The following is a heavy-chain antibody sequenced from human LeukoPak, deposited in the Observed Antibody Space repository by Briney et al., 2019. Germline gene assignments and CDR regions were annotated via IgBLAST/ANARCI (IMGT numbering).Heavy chain of an antibody. CDR3: ARDQGLSPSSGYYYMDV. Sequence: GASGKVSCKASGYTFTSYYMHWVRQAPGQGLEWMGIINPSGGSTSYAQKFQGRVTMTRDTSTSTVYMELSSLRSEDTAVYYCARDQGLSPSSGYYYMDVWGKGTTVTVSS. D-gene: IGHD3-10*01. V-gene: IGHV1-46*01. CDR2: INPSGGST. CDR1: GYTFTSYY. J-gene: IGHJ6*03.